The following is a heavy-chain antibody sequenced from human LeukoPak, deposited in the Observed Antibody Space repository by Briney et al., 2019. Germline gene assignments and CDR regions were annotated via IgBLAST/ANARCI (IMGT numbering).Heavy chain of an antibody. CDR3: ARGTTRITGTSPVDY. D-gene: IGHD1-20*01. J-gene: IGHJ4*02. CDR2: ISAYNGNT. V-gene: IGHV1-18*01. Sequence: ASVKVSCKASGYTFTSYGISWVRQAPGQGLEWMGWISAYNGNTNYAQKLQGRVTMTTDTSTSTAYMELRSLRSDDTAVYHCARGTTRITGTSPVDYWGQGTLVTVSS. CDR1: GYTFTSYG.